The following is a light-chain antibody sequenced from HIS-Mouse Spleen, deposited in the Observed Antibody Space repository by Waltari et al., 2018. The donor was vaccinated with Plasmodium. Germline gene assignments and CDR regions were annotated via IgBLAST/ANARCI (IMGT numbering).Light chain of an antibody. CDR3: QQYNNWPAWT. CDR2: GAS. V-gene: IGKV3-15*01. Sequence: EIVITQSPATLSVSPGERATLSCRASQSVSSNLAWYQQKPGQAPRLLIYGASTRATGIPARFSGSGYGTEFTLTISSMQSEDVAVYYCQQYNNWPAWTFGQGTKVEIK. CDR1: QSVSSN. J-gene: IGKJ1*01.